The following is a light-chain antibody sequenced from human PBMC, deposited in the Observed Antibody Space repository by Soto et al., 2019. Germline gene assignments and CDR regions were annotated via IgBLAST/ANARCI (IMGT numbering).Light chain of an antibody. CDR2: GTS. CDR3: QQSHSSSWT. J-gene: IGKJ1*01. CDR1: QSISNS. V-gene: IGKV1-39*01. Sequence: DIQLTQSPSSLSASVGDRVTITCRASQSISNSLNWYQQKPGKAPNLLIYGTSDLQSGVPSRFSGSGAGTEFTLTSSSLQRDDFATYYGQQSHSSSWTFGQGTQVEIK.